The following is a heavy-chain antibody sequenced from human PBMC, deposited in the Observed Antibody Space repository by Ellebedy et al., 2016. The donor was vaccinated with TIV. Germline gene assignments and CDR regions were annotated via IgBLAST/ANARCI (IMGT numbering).Heavy chain of an antibody. D-gene: IGHD6-13*01. CDR1: GGSFSGYY. Sequence: SETLSLTCAVYGGSFSGYYWSWIRQPPGKGLEWIGYIYYSGSTNYNPSLKSRVTISVDTSKNQFSLKLSSVTAADTAVYYCARDKGGSSWYPDYYYYYGMDVWGQGTTVTVSS. V-gene: IGHV4-59*01. CDR2: IYYSGST. J-gene: IGHJ6*02. CDR3: ARDKGGSSWYPDYYYYYGMDV.